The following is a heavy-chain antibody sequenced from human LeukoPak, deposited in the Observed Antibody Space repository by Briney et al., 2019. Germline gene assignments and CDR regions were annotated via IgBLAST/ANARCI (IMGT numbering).Heavy chain of an antibody. CDR2: ISSSGSTI. V-gene: IGHV3-48*03. CDR3: ARIGFRGYYYYYGMDV. CDR1: GFTFSSYE. Sequence: GGSLRLSCAASGFTFSSYEMNWVRQAPGKGLEWVSYISSSGSTIYYADSVKGRLTISRDNAKNSLYLQMNSLRAEDTAVYYCARIGFRGYYYYYGMDVWGKGTTVTVSS. J-gene: IGHJ6*04. D-gene: IGHD3-10*01.